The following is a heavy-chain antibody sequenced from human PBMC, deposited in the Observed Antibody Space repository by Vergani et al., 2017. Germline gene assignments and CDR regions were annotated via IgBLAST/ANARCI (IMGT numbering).Heavy chain of an antibody. J-gene: IGHJ5*02. Sequence: QAQLVESGGGVVQPGTSLRLSCAASGEIISDYGMHWVRQAPGKGLEWVAMIYYDGSGEFYADSVKGRFAISRDNSKNTLYLQMDSLRDEDTAFYYCARDGCSSTECAPEYNWLDPWGQGTLVTVSS. CDR3: ARDGCSSTECAPEYNWLDP. CDR1: GEIISDYG. D-gene: IGHD2-2*01. V-gene: IGHV3-33*01. CDR2: IYYDGSGE.